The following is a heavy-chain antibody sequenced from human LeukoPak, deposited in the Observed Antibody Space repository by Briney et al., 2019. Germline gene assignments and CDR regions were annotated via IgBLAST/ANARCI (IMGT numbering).Heavy chain of an antibody. J-gene: IGHJ4*02. Sequence: GGSLRLSCVGSGFTFSAYWMSWVRQAPGKGLEWVANIKQDGSEKDYVDALKGRFTISRDNAKNSLYLQMNSLRAEDTAVYYCARWLELMRNCDRWGQGTRVTVFS. CDR3: ARWLELMRNCDR. CDR2: IKQDGSEK. V-gene: IGHV3-7*01. D-gene: IGHD5-24*01. CDR1: GFTFSAYW.